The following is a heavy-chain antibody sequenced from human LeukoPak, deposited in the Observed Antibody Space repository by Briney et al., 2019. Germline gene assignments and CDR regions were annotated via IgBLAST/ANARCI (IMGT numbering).Heavy chain of an antibody. V-gene: IGHV3-30*03. CDR1: GFTFSNYG. Sequence: PGRSLRLSCAASGFTFSNYGMHWVRQAPGKGLEWVSVISYDGSNKYYADSVKGRFTISRDNSKNTLYLQMNSLRAEDTAMYYCARDYDYGDYPGYWGQGTLVTVSS. CDR2: ISYDGSNK. J-gene: IGHJ4*02. CDR3: ARDYDYGDYPGY. D-gene: IGHD4-17*01.